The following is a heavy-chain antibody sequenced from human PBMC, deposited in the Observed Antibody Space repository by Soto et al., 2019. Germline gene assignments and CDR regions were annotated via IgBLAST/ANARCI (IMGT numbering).Heavy chain of an antibody. D-gene: IGHD6-19*01. J-gene: IGHJ6*02. CDR3: VISAVVGVYGMDV. CDR2: IYPGDSDT. CDR1: GYIFTNYW. V-gene: IGHV5-51*01. Sequence: PGESLKISCKGSGYIFTNYWIGWVRQMPGKGLEWMGIIYPGDSDTRYSPSFQGQVTISADWSIITAYLQWSSLKASDTAMYYSVISAVVGVYGMDVWGQGTTVTVSS.